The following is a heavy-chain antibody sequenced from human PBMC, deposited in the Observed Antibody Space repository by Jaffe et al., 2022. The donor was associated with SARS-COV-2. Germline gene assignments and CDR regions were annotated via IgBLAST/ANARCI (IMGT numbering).Heavy chain of an antibody. CDR3: ASVVVPAGGYWFDP. J-gene: IGHJ5*02. V-gene: IGHV4-34*01. CDR2: INHSGST. Sequence: QVQLQQWGAGLLKPSETLSLTCAVYGGSFSGYYWSWIRQPPGKGLEWIGEINHSGSTNYNPSLKSRVTISVDTSKNQFSLKLSSVTAADTAVYYCASVVVPAGGYWFDPWGQGTLVTVSS. D-gene: IGHD2-2*01. CDR1: GGSFSGYY.